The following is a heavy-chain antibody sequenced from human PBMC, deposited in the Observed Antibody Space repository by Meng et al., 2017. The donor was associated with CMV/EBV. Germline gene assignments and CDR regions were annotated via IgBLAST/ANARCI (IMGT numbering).Heavy chain of an antibody. J-gene: IGHJ4*02. Sequence: GESLRLSCAASGFTFSDYWMHWVRQAPGKGLVWVSRINNDGGNTVYADSVKGRFTFSRDNAKKTLYLQMNRLRAEDTAVYYCARGLYGPDYWGQGTLVTVSS. CDR1: GFTFSDYW. CDR3: ARGLYGPDY. V-gene: IGHV3-74*01. D-gene: IGHD4-17*01. CDR2: INNDGGNT.